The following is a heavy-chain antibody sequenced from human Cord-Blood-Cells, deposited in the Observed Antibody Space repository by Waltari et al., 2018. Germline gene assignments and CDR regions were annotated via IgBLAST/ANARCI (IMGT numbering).Heavy chain of an antibody. Sequence: QVQLVQSGAEVKKPGASVKVSCKVSGYTLTELSMHWVRQAPGKGLEWMGGFDPEDGETIYEQKFQGRVTMTEDTSTDTAYMELSSLRSEDTAVYYCATELEYSSSSGRAFDIWGQGTMVTVSS. D-gene: IGHD6-6*01. CDR3: ATELEYSSSSGRAFDI. CDR2: FDPEDGET. V-gene: IGHV1-24*01. J-gene: IGHJ3*02. CDR1: GYTLTELS.